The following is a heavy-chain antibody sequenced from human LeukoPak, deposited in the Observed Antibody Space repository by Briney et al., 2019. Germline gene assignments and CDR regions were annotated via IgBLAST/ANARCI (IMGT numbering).Heavy chain of an antibody. CDR3: ARFSVGGTYYPNY. D-gene: IGHD1-26*01. V-gene: IGHV5-51*01. CDR1: GYSFTSSW. Sequence: GESLKISCQGSGYSFTSSWIGWVRQMPGKGLEWMGIIYPGDSDTRYSPSLEGQVTISADKSISTAYLQWSSLKASDTAMYYCARFSVGGTYYPNYWGQGTLVSVSS. J-gene: IGHJ4*02. CDR2: IYPGDSDT.